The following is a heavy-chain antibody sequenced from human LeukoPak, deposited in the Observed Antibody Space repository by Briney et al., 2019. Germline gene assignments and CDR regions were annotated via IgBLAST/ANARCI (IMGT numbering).Heavy chain of an antibody. D-gene: IGHD2-15*01. CDR3: ARLKVAATGTYYFDY. Sequence: PSETLSLTCTVSGGSISSSSHYWGWIRQPPGKGLEWIGSIYYHENTYYNSSLKSRVTISVDTSKNQFSLKLSSVTAADTAVYYCARLKVAATGTYYFDYWGQGTLVTVSS. CDR1: GGSISSSSHY. V-gene: IGHV4-39*07. J-gene: IGHJ4*02. CDR2: IYYHENT.